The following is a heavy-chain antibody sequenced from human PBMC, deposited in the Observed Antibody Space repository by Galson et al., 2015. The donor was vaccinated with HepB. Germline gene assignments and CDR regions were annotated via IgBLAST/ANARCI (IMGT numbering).Heavy chain of an antibody. V-gene: IGHV3-30*03. Sequence: SLRLSCAASGFTFSSYGMHWVRQAPGKGLEWVAVISYDGSNKYYADSVKGRFTISRDNSKNTLYLQMNSLRAEDTAVYYCAREGLYSSGWYGDYYYYMDVWGKGTTVTVSS. CDR2: ISYDGSNK. CDR1: GFTFSSYG. J-gene: IGHJ6*03. CDR3: AREGLYSSGWYGDYYYYMDV. D-gene: IGHD6-19*01.